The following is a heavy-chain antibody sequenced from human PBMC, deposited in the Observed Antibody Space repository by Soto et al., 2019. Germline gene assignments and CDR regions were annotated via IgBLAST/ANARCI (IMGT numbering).Heavy chain of an antibody. CDR1: GGSVSSGVFS. CDR3: ARGHYYYAMDV. V-gene: IGHV4-30-2*01. CDR2: ISHGGSP. J-gene: IGHJ6*02. Sequence: SETLSLTCAVSGGSVSSGVFSWNWIRQPPGQGLEWIGYISHGGSPHYTPSLRSRVSISVDRSTNVISLNLTSMTPADTAVYFCARGHYYYAMDVWGQRTTGTVSS.